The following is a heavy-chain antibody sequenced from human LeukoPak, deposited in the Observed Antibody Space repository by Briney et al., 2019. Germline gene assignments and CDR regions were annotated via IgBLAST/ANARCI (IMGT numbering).Heavy chain of an antibody. J-gene: IGHJ4*02. Sequence: PSETLSLTCTVSGGSINSDDYYWGWIRQPPGKGLEWIGSIYYSGSTYYNPSLKSRVTISVDTSKNQFSLKLSSVTAADTPVYYCGRKKYSGGCSVDYWGQGTLVTVSS. CDR3: GRKKYSGGCSVDY. D-gene: IGHD6-19*01. V-gene: IGHV4-39*01. CDR2: IYYSGST. CDR1: GGSINSDDYY.